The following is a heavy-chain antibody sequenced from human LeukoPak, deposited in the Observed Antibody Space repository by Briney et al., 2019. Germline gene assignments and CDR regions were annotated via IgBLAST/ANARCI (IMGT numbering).Heavy chain of an antibody. CDR2: IFYSGST. V-gene: IGHV4-39*07. CDR3: ARGGGYCSSTSCPYFDY. J-gene: IGHJ4*02. D-gene: IGHD2-2*01. CDR1: GGSISTSNYY. Sequence: SETLSLTCTVSGGSISTSNYYWGWIRQPPGKGLEWIGNIFYSGSTYYSPSLKSRVTISVDTSKNQFSLKLSSVTAADTAVYYCARGGGYCSSTSCPYFDYWGQGTLVTVSS.